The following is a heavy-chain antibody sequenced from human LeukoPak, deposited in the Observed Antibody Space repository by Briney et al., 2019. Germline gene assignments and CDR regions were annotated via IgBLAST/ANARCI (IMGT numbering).Heavy chain of an antibody. D-gene: IGHD4-23*01. Sequence: GGSLRLSCAASGFTFSNYDMHWVRQAPGKGLEWVAFIRSDGSNKYYADSVKGRFTISRDNSKNTLYLQMNSLRAEDTAVYYCARDGAYGGVFVVNYFDYWGQGTLVTVSS. V-gene: IGHV3-30*02. J-gene: IGHJ4*02. CDR1: GFTFSNYD. CDR2: IRSDGSNK. CDR3: ARDGAYGGVFVVNYFDY.